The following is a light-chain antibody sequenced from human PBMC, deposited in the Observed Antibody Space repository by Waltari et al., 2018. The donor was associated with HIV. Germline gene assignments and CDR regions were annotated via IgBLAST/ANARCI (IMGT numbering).Light chain of an antibody. CDR1: QSFSSSY. J-gene: IGKJ2*01. Sequence: EIVLTQSPGTLSLSPGERATLSCRASQSFSSSYLAWYQQKPGQAPSLLIYGISSRVTGTPDRFSGSGSGTDFTLTISRLEPEDFAVYYCQQYGSSRYTFGQGTKLEIK. V-gene: IGKV3-20*01. CDR2: GIS. CDR3: QQYGSSRYT.